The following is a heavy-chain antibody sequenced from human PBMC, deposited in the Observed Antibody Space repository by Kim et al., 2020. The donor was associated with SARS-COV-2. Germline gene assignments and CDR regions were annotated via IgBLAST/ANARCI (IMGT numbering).Heavy chain of an antibody. CDR2: SSSSSYI. V-gene: IGHV3-21*01. D-gene: IGHD1-1*01. CDR3: ASGLS. Sequence: SSSSSYIYYADSVKGRFTISIDNAKNSLYLQMNSLRAEDTAVYYCASGLSWGQGTLVTVSS. J-gene: IGHJ4*02.